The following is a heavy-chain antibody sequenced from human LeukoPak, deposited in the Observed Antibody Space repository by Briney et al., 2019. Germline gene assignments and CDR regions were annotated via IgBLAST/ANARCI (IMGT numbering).Heavy chain of an antibody. CDR3: ASHPRGYYYDSSGYY. CDR1: GGSISSSNW. J-gene: IGHJ4*02. CDR2: IYHSGST. Sequence: SETLSLTCAVSGGSISSSNWWSWGRQPPGKGREWIGEIYHSGSTNYNTSLKRRGTISVDKSKNQFSLNLSSVTAADTAVYYSASHPRGYYYDSSGYYWGQGTLVTVSS. D-gene: IGHD3-22*01. V-gene: IGHV4-4*02.